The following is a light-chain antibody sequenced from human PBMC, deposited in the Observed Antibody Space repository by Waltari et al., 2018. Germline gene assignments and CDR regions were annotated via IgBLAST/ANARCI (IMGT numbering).Light chain of an antibody. CDR3: QQTYSSPR. J-gene: IGKJ3*01. Sequence: DIQMTQSPSSLSASVGDRVTITCRASQSITMYLNWYQQKAGKAPKLLIYAASILQSGVPSRVSGSGSETDFTLTISNLQPEDFATYFCQQTYSSPRFGPGTKVDFK. CDR2: AAS. V-gene: IGKV1-39*01. CDR1: QSITMY.